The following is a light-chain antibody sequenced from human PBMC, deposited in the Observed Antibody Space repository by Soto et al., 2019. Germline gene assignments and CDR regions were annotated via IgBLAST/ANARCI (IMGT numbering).Light chain of an antibody. CDR2: EVS. CDR1: SSDVGRYNL. CDR3: CSYAGSRTHVL. V-gene: IGLV2-23*02. J-gene: IGLJ2*01. Sequence: QSALTQPASVSGSPGQSITISCIGNSSDVGRYNLVSWYQQHPGKAPKVLIYEVSERPSGVSNRFSGSKSGNTASLTISGLQAEDEAEYYCCSYAGSRTHVLFGGGTKLTVL.